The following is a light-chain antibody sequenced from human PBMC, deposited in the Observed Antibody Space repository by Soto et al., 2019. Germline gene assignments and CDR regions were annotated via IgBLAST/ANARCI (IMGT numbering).Light chain of an antibody. V-gene: IGKV1-12*02. CDR3: QQANSFPS. CDR2: AAS. Sequence: DIQMTQSPSSVSASVGDRVTITCRASQAITSWLAWYQQKPGKAPKLMIYAASSLQSGVPSRFSGSGSGTDFTLTISILQPEDFATYYCQQANSFPSFGGGTKVEIK. J-gene: IGKJ4*01. CDR1: QAITSW.